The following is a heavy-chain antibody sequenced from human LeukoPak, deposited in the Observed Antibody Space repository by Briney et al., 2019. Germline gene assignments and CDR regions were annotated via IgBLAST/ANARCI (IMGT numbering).Heavy chain of an antibody. D-gene: IGHD2-15*01. CDR3: ARGYCSGGSCYSWYFDL. Sequence: KPSETLSLTCTVSGGSISSYYWSWIRQPPGKGLEWIGYIYYSGSTNYNPSLKSRVTISVDTSKNQFSLKLSSVTAADTAVYYCARGYCSGGSCYSWYFDLWGRGTLVTVSS. J-gene: IGHJ2*01. V-gene: IGHV4-59*01. CDR2: IYYSGST. CDR1: GGSISSYY.